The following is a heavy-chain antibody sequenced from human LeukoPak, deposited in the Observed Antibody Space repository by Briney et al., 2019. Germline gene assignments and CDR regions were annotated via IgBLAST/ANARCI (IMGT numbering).Heavy chain of an antibody. D-gene: IGHD3-3*01. V-gene: IGHV4-34*01. Sequence: SETLSLTCAVHGGSFSGYSWHCIRQSPGKGLEWIGDINRSGTTNYNESLKSRVTMSVDTSKIQFSLRLNSVTAADTAVYYCARMPKHITILGVVAITPVWGQGTLVSVSS. CDR2: INRSGTT. CDR3: ARMPKHITILGVVAITPV. J-gene: IGHJ4*02. CDR1: GGSFSGYS.